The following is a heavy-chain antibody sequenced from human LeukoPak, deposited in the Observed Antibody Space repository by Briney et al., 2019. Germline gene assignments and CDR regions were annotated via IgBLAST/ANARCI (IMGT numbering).Heavy chain of an antibody. CDR3: ARVPRGYCSGGSCYLDY. CDR2: INHSGST. J-gene: IGHJ4*02. D-gene: IGHD2-15*01. Sequence: SETLSLTCAVYGGSFSGYYWSWIRQPPGKGLEWIGEINHSGSTNYNPSLKSRVTISVDTSKNQFSLKLSSVTAADTAVYYCARVPRGYCSGGSCYLDYWGQGTMVTVSS. V-gene: IGHV4-34*01. CDR1: GGSFSGYY.